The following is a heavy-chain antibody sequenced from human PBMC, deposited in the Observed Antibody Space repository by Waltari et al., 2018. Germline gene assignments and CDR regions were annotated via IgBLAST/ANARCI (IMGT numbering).Heavy chain of an antibody. CDR2: ISPTGLTT. CDR1: VSAFHTYG. J-gene: IGHJ2*01. CDR3: AKEVLSSGHYWYFDL. V-gene: IGHV3-23*01. D-gene: IGHD2-8*02. Sequence: EVQLLESGGGLVQPGGSLTLSCAASVSAFHTYGMSWVRQAPGEGLEWISGISPTGLTTYYRDSVKGRFTISRDTSKNMLYLQMNSLSGEDSALYFCAKEVLSSGHYWYFDLWGRGTLVTVSS.